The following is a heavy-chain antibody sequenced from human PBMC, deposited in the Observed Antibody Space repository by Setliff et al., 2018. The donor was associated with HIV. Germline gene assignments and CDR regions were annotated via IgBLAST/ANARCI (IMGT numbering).Heavy chain of an antibody. CDR1: GFTFSNFA. V-gene: IGHV3-23*01. CDR3: AKEAIYVGYVDY. CDR2: ITDSGSTT. D-gene: IGHD3-16*01. J-gene: IGHJ4*02. Sequence: GGSLRLSCAASGFTFSNFAMSWVRLTPGKGLEWVSGITDSGSTTYYDDSVKGRFTISRDNSKNTLYLQINSLRAEDMAVYYCAKEAIYVGYVDYWGQGTLVTVSS.